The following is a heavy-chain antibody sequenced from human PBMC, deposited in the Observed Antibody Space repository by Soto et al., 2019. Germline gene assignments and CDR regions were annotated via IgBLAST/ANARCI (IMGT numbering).Heavy chain of an antibody. J-gene: IGHJ3*02. CDR1: GFTFSHYA. D-gene: IGHD1-1*01. V-gene: IGHV3-30*18. CDR3: VKGGTTSAFSTFAI. Sequence: QVQLVESGGGVVQPGRSLRLSCAASGFTFSHYALHWVRQAPGKGLEWVAGISYDGGNEYYADSEKGRFTISRDSPKNTLYLQMNSLRPEDTAVYYCVKGGTTSAFSTFAIWGRGTVVTVSS. CDR2: ISYDGGNE.